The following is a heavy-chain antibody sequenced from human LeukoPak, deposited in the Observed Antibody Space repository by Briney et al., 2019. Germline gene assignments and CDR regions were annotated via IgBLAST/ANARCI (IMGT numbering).Heavy chain of an antibody. CDR2: IYYSGST. V-gene: IGHV4-61*01. CDR3: ARDFDI. Sequence: SGPVLVKPTETLTLTCTVSGFSLTNPTVGVSWIRQPPGKGLEWIGYIYYSGSTNYNPSLKSRVTISVDTSKNQFSLKLSSVTAADTAVYYCARDFDIWGQGTMVTVSS. J-gene: IGHJ3*02. CDR1: GFSLTNPTVG.